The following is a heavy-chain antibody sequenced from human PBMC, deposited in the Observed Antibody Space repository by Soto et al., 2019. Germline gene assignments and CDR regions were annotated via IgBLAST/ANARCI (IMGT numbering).Heavy chain of an antibody. CDR2: INAGNGNT. Sequence: QVQLVQSGAEVKKPGASVKVSCKASGYTFTSYAMHCVRQAPGQRLEWMGWINAGNGNTKYSQKFQGRVTITGDTSASTDYMELSSLRSEETAVYYCAREGLRIAVAGRHYFDSWGQGTLVTVSS. CDR3: AREGLRIAVAGRHYFDS. J-gene: IGHJ4*02. D-gene: IGHD6-19*01. CDR1: GYTFTSYA. V-gene: IGHV1-3*01.